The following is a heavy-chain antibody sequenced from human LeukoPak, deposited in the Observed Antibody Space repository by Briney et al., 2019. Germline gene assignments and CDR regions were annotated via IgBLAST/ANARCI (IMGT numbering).Heavy chain of an antibody. V-gene: IGHV1-69*13. Sequence: GASVKVSCKASGGTFSSYAISWVRQAPGQGLEWMGGIIPIFGTANYARKFQGRVTITADESTSTAYMELSSLRSEDTAVYYCARDPSPDILTAIGQWHFDYWGQGTLVTVSS. J-gene: IGHJ4*02. CDR2: IIPIFGTA. CDR1: GGTFSSYA. D-gene: IGHD3-9*01. CDR3: ARDPSPDILTAIGQWHFDY.